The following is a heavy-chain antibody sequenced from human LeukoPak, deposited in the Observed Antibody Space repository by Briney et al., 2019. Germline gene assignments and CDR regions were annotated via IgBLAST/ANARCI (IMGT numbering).Heavy chain of an antibody. CDR3: ASGYFGSGRPQPVEGY. CDR2: IKEDGSEE. D-gene: IGHD3-10*01. Sequence: GGSLRLSCAASGLTFSRYRMSWVRQAPGKGLEWVANIKEDGSEEYYVDSVKGRFTISRDNAKNSLSLQMNTLRAEDTAVYYCASGYFGSGRPQPVEGYWGQGTLVTVSS. V-gene: IGHV3-7*01. CDR1: GLTFSRYR. J-gene: IGHJ4*02.